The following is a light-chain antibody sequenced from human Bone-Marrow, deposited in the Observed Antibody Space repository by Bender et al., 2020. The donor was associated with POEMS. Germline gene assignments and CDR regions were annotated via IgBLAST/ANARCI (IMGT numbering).Light chain of an antibody. J-gene: IGLJ1*01. CDR2: EVT. CDR1: SSEIGDHKF. CDR3: SSYTSSSTNV. Sequence: QSALTQPASVSGSPGQSITISCTGISSEIGDHKFVSWYQNHPGKAPKLIIYEVTKRPSGISNRFSGSKSGNTASLTISGLQAEDEADYYCSSYTSSSTNVFGTGTKVTVL. V-gene: IGLV2-14*01.